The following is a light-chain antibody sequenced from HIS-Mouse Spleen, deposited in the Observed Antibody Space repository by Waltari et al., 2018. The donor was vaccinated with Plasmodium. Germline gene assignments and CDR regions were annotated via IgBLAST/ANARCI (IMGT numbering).Light chain of an antibody. Sequence: QSVLTQPPSASGTPGQRVTISCSGSSSNIGSNTVNWYQQLPGTAPKHLIYSNNQRPSGVPDRFSGSKSGTSASRAISGLQSEDEADYYCAAWDDSLNGPVFGGGTKLTVL. CDR2: SNN. V-gene: IGLV1-44*01. CDR1: SSNIGSNT. CDR3: AAWDDSLNGPV. J-gene: IGLJ2*01.